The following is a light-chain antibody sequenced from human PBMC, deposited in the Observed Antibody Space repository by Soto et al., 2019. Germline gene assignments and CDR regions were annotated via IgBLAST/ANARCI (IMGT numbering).Light chain of an antibody. CDR3: GAWDDSLSAWV. CDR1: SSDVGSYNY. V-gene: IGLV2-14*01. Sequence: QSALTQPASVSGSPGQSITISCTGTSSDVGSYNYVSWYQQHPGKAPKLMIYEVNNRPSGVSNRFSGSKSGNTASLTISGLRSEDEAVYYCGAWDDSLSAWVFGGGTKVTVL. J-gene: IGLJ3*02. CDR2: EVN.